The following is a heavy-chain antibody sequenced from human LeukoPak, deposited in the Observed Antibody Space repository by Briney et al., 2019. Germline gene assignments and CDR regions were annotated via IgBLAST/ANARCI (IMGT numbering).Heavy chain of an antibody. V-gene: IGHV3-64*01. CDR1: GFTFSSYA. CDR2: ISSNGGST. J-gene: IGHJ4*02. CDR3: ARAHCSSTSCYPFDY. D-gene: IGHD2-2*01. Sequence: GGSLRLSCAASGFTFSSYAMHWVRQAPGKGLEYVSAISSNGGSTYYANSVKGRFTISRDNSKNTLYLQMGSLRAEDMAVYYCARAHCSSTSCYPFDYWGQGTLVTVSS.